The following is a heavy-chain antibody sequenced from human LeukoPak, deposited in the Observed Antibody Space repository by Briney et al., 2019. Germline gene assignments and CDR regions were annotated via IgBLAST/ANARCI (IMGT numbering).Heavy chain of an antibody. D-gene: IGHD2-2*02. CDR3: ARVLAGIGYTYGF. V-gene: IGHV1-2*02. CDR1: GYTFTDYY. J-gene: IGHJ4*02. CDR2: INPNSGVT. Sequence: VASVKVPCKTSGYTFTDYYMHWVRQAPGQGLEYMGWINPNSGVTDYAQKFQGRVTMTRDSSINTAYMDLNRLRSDDTAVYYCARVLAGIGYTYGFWGQGTLVTVSS.